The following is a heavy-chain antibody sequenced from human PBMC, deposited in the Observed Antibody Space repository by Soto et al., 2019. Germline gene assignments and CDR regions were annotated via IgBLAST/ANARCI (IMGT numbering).Heavy chain of an antibody. J-gene: IGHJ4*02. D-gene: IGHD4-17*01. CDR2: IYSGGST. CDR3: ATRSVTAPR. V-gene: IGHV3-53*04. Sequence: EVQLVESGGGLVQPGGSLRLSCVASGYSVSSNYMSWVRQAPGKGLECVSLIYSGGSTYYADSVKGRFTISRHNFNNTLYLQMNSLRSDDTVVYYCATRSVTAPRWGQGTLVTVSS. CDR1: GYSVSSNY.